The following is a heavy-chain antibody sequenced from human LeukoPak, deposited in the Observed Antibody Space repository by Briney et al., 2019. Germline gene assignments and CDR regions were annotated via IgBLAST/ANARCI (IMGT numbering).Heavy chain of an antibody. CDR2: ISSSSSTI. J-gene: IGHJ3*02. Sequence: GGPLRLSCAASGFTFSSYSMNWVRQAPGKGLEWVSYISSSSSTIYYADSVKGRFTISRDNAKNSLYLQMNSLRDEDTAVYYCARDLGYYDSSGYYLDAFDIWGQGTMVTVSS. V-gene: IGHV3-48*02. D-gene: IGHD3-22*01. CDR1: GFTFSSYS. CDR3: ARDLGYYDSSGYYLDAFDI.